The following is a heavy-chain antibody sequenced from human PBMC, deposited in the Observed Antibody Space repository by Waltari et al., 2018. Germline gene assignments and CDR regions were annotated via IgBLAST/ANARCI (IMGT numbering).Heavy chain of an antibody. D-gene: IGHD3-10*01. CDR3: ARPRRGRDAFDV. J-gene: IGHJ3*01. Sequence: EVQLVQSGPEVKKSGESLRISCQVSGYSFISYWIAWVRQMPGKGLEYMGIIWPDDSDTRYSPSCQGKVIISVDKSIGTAYLQLNTLKASDTAMYYCARPRRGRDAFDVWGPGTMVTVS. CDR1: GYSFISYW. V-gene: IGHV5-51*03. CDR2: IWPDDSDT.